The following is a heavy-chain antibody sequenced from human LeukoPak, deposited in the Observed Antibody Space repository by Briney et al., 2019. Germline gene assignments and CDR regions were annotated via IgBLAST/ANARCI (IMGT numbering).Heavy chain of an antibody. CDR3: ARGGASSIPLDY. CDR2: INHSGST. CDR1: GGSFSGYY. V-gene: IGHV4-34*01. Sequence: SETLSLTCAVYGGSFSGYYWSWIRQPPGKGLEWIGEINHSGSTNYSPSLSSRVTISLDTSKNQFSLKLRSVTAADTAVYYCARGGASSIPLDYWGRGTLVTVSS. J-gene: IGHJ4*02. D-gene: IGHD2-2*02.